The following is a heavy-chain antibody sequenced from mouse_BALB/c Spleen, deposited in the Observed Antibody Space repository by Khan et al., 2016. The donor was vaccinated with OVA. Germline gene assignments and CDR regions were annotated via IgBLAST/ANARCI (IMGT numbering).Heavy chain of an antibody. Sequence: VQLQQSGPELMKPGTSVKISCKASGYPFTTYYIHWVIQTHGKSLEWIGYIDPFSGGTTYNQKFKGKATLTVDKSSSTAYIHLSNLTSEDSAVYYCPRHVYVAWFTYWGQGTLVTVSA. CDR1: GYPFTTYY. V-gene: IGHV1S135*01. J-gene: IGHJ3*01. CDR2: IDPFSGGT. D-gene: IGHD2-2*01. CDR3: PRHVYVAWFTY.